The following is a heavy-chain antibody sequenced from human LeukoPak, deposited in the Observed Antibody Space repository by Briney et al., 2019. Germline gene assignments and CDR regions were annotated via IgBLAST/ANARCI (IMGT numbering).Heavy chain of an antibody. CDR2: IRYDGSNK. V-gene: IGHV3-30*02. Sequence: GGSLRLSCAASGFTFSSYGMHWVRQAPGKGLEWVAFIRYDGSNKYYADSVKGRFTISRDNSKNTLYLQMNSLRAEDTAVYYCAKGRGYYGSGSYPRVYYYYGMDVWGQGTTVTVSS. J-gene: IGHJ6*02. CDR1: GFTFSSYG. CDR3: AKGRGYYGSGSYPRVYYYYGMDV. D-gene: IGHD3-10*01.